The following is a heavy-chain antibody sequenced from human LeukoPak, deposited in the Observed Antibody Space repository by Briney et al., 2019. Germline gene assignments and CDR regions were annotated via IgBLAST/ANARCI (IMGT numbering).Heavy chain of an antibody. V-gene: IGHV4-34*01. Sequence: SETLSLTCAAYGGSFSGYYWSWIRQPPGKGLEWIGEINHSGSTNYNPSLKSRVTISVDTSKNQFSLKLSSVTAADTAVYYCARHGEDTGRGYWGQGTLVTVSS. CDR3: ARHGEDTGRGY. J-gene: IGHJ4*02. CDR2: INHSGST. CDR1: GGSFSGYY. D-gene: IGHD5-18*01.